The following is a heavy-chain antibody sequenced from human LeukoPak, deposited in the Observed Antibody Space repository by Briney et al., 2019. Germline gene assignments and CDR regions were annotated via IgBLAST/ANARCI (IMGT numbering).Heavy chain of an antibody. D-gene: IGHD1-26*01. Sequence: ASVKVSCKASGYTFTSYDINWVRQATGQGLEWMGWMNPNSSNTGYAQKFQGRVTMTRNTSISTAYMELSSLRSEDTAVYYCARRTSIVGATTFGYWGQGTLVTVSS. J-gene: IGHJ4*02. CDR3: ARRTSIVGATTFGY. CDR2: MNPNSSNT. V-gene: IGHV1-8*01. CDR1: GYTFTSYD.